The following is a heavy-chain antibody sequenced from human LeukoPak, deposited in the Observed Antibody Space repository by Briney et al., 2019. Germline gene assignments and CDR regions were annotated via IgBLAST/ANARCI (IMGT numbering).Heavy chain of an antibody. V-gene: IGHV5-51*01. CDR1: GYSFTSYW. CDR3: GRYTFGVVITTGPFEY. Sequence: GESLKISCKGSGYSFTSYWIGWVRQMPGKGLEWMVIIYPGYSDTRYSPSFQGQVTISADKSISTAYLQWRSLKASDTAMYYCGRYTFGVVITTGPFEYWGQGTLVTVSS. CDR2: IYPGYSDT. J-gene: IGHJ4*02. D-gene: IGHD3-3*01.